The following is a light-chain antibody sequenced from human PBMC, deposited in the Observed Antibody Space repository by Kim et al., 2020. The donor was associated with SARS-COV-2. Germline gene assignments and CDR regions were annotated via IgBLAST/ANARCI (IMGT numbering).Light chain of an antibody. Sequence: ELTQPPSASGTPGQRVTISCSGSSSNIGSNTVNWYQQLPGTAPKLLIYNNNQRPSGVPDRFSGSKSGTSASLAISGLQSEDEADYYCAAWDDSLNGYWVFGGGTQLTVL. CDR2: NNN. J-gene: IGLJ3*02. CDR3: AAWDDSLNGYWV. CDR1: SSNIGSNT. V-gene: IGLV1-44*01.